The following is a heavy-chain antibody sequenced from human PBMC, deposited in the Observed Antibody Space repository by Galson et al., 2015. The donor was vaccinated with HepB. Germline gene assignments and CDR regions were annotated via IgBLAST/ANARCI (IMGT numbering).Heavy chain of an antibody. CDR2: IYYTGST. Sequence: ETLSLTCTVSGGSISSSSYYWGWIRQPPGKGLEWIGSIYYTGSTYYNPSLKSRVTISVDTSKKQFSLKLSSVTAADTAVYYCAAILRRSNWFGAWGQGTLVTVSS. CDR3: AAILRRSNWFGA. V-gene: IGHV4-39*01. J-gene: IGHJ5*02. CDR1: GGSISSSSYY. D-gene: IGHD3-3*01.